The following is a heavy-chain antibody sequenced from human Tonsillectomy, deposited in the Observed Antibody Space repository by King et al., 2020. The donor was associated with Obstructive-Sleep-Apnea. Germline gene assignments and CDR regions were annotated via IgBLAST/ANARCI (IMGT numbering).Heavy chain of an antibody. CDR1: GFTFSGSA. V-gene: IGHV3-73*01. J-gene: IGHJ4*02. D-gene: IGHD3-3*01. CDR3: TRHPPRITIFGVVKYYFDY. Sequence: EVQLVESGGGLVQPGGSLKLSCAASGFTFSGSAMHWVRQASGKGLEWVGRIRSKANSYATAYAASVKGRFTISRDDSKNTAYLQMNSLKTEDSAVYYFTRHPPRITIFGVVKYYFDYWGQGTLVTVSS. CDR2: IRSKANSYAT.